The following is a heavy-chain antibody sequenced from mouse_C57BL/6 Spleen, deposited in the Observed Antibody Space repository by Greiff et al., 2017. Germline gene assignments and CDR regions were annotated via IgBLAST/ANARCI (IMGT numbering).Heavy chain of an antibody. CDR3: ALYYDGFAY. Sequence: VQLQQPGAELVKPGASVKLSCKASGYTFTSYWMHWEKQRPGQCLEWIGMIHPNSGSTNYNEKFKSKATLTVDKSSSTAYMQLSSLTSEDSAVYYCALYYDGFAYWGQGTLVTVSA. V-gene: IGHV1-64*01. D-gene: IGHD2-4*01. CDR1: GYTFTSYW. CDR2: IHPNSGST. J-gene: IGHJ3*01.